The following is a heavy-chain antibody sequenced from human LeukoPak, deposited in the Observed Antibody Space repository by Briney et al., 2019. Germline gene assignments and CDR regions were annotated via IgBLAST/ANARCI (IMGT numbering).Heavy chain of an antibody. V-gene: IGHV3-74*01. D-gene: IGHD4-17*01. CDR3: ARLLDYGDYIDY. CDR1: ELTFSGYW. Sequence: PGGSPTLSCATSELTFSGYWMHGVLQAPGKVQERVSRINSDGSSTSYADSVKGRFTISRDNAKNTLYLQMNSLRAEDTAVYYCARLLDYGDYIDYWGQGTLVTVSS. J-gene: IGHJ4*02. CDR2: INSDGSST.